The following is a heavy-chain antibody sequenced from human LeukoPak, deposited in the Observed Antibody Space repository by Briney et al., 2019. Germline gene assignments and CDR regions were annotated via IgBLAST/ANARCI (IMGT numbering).Heavy chain of an antibody. V-gene: IGHV3-23*01. CDR1: GFTFSSYA. CDR3: ARDVGYFGSGSYPDYFDY. D-gene: IGHD3-10*01. J-gene: IGHJ4*02. CDR2: ISGRDGST. Sequence: PGGPLRLSCAASGFTFSSYAMRWVRQSPRKGLEWVSAISGRDGSTYYADSVKGRFTVSRDNSKNTLYLQMNSLRAEDTAVYYCARDVGYFGSGSYPDYFDYWGQGILVTVSS.